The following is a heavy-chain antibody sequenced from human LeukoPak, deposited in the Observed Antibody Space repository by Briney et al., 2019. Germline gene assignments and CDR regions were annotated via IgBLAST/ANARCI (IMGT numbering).Heavy chain of an antibody. D-gene: IGHD3-10*01. CDR2: INHSGST. CDR3: ASLLHYGSGSPEGY. J-gene: IGHJ4*02. Sequence: PSETLSLTCSVYGGSFSGYYWSWIRQPPGKGLEWIGEINHSGSTNYNPSLKSRVTISVDTSKNQFSLKLSSVTAADTAVYYCASLLHYGSGSPEGYWGQGTLVTVSS. CDR1: GGSFSGYY. V-gene: IGHV4-34*01.